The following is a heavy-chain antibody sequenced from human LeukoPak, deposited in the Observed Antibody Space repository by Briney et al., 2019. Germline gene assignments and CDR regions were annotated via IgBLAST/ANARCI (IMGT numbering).Heavy chain of an antibody. CDR3: ARALGYCSSTSCYPDAFDI. Sequence: PSEALSLTCTVSGYSISSGYYWGWIRQPPGKGLEWIGGIYHSGSTYYNPSLKSRVTISVDTSKNQFSLKLSSVTAADTAVYYCARALGYCSSTSCYPDAFDIWGQGTMVTVSS. V-gene: IGHV4-38-2*02. D-gene: IGHD2-2*01. CDR2: IYHSGST. J-gene: IGHJ3*02. CDR1: GYSISSGYY.